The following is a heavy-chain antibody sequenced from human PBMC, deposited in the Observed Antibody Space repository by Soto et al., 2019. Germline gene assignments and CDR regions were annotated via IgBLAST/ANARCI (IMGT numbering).Heavy chain of an antibody. CDR1: GFTFSNYW. Sequence: EVQLVESGGGLVQPGGSLRLSCAASGFTFSNYWMHWVRQAPGKGLVWVAHLNTDASRANYADSVKGRFTISRDNAKNTLYLQMNSLRAEDTAVYYCARTKNPKWDYYGMDVWGQGTTVTVSS. CDR3: ARTKNPKWDYYGMDV. D-gene: IGHD2-8*01. V-gene: IGHV3-74*01. J-gene: IGHJ6*02. CDR2: LNTDASRA.